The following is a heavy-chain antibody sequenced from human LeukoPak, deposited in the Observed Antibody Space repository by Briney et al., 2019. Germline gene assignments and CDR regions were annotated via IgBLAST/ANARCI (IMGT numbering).Heavy chain of an antibody. Sequence: GGSLTLSCAVSGFSINNYWMTWYRQAPGKGLEWVANIKQDGSEKYYVDSVKGRFTISRDNAKNSLYLQMNSLRAEDTAVYYCARTGLSGSGAFDIWGQGTMVTVSS. CDR1: GFSINNYW. V-gene: IGHV3-7*01. CDR3: ARTGLSGSGAFDI. J-gene: IGHJ3*02. CDR2: IKQDGSEK. D-gene: IGHD1-26*01.